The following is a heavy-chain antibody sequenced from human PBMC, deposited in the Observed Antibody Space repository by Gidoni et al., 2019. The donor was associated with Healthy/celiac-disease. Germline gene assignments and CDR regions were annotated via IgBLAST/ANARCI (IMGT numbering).Heavy chain of an antibody. J-gene: IGHJ4*02. CDR3: AKGGCSGGSCSLDY. D-gene: IGHD2-15*01. CDR1: GFTFSSYA. V-gene: IGHV3-23*01. CDR2: IRGSGGST. Sequence: EVQLLESGGGLVQPGGSLSLSCAASGFTFSSYAMSWVRQAPGKGLEWVSAIRGSGGSTYYADSVKGRFTISRDNSKNTLYLQMNSLRAEDTAVYYCAKGGCSGGSCSLDYWGQGTLVTVSS.